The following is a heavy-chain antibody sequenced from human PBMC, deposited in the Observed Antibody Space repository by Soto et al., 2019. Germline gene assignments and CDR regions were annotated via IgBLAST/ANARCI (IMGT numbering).Heavy chain of an antibody. CDR1: GDSVSSNSAT. CDR2: TYYRSKWYN. Sequence: SQTLSLTSXIPGDSVSSNSATWNCIRQSPSRGLEWLGRTYYRSKWYNDYSISVKGRITINPHTSKNQFSLQLNSVTPEDTAVYYCGRAHLGTDRYTLERFDPWGQGTLVTVSS. V-gene: IGHV6-1*01. CDR3: GRAHLGTDRYTLERFDP. J-gene: IGHJ5*02. D-gene: IGHD3-16*01.